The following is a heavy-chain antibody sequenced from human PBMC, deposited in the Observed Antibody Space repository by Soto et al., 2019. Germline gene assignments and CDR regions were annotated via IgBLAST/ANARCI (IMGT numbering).Heavy chain of an antibody. D-gene: IGHD3-10*01. Sequence: SETLSLTCTVSGGSISSYYWSWIRQPPGKGLEWIGYIYYSGSTNYNPSLKSRVTISVDTSKNQFSLKLSSVTAADTAVYYCARDPFGSARMDVWGQGTTVTVSS. V-gene: IGHV4-59*01. CDR1: GGSISSYY. CDR3: ARDPFGSARMDV. J-gene: IGHJ6*02. CDR2: IYYSGST.